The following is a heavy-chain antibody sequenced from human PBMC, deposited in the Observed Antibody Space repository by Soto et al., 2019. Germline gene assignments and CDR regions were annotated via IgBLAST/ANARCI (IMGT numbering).Heavy chain of an antibody. CDR2: ISWNSGSI. D-gene: IGHD3-22*01. CDR1: GFTFDDYA. Sequence: EVQLVESGGGLVQPGRSLRLSCAASGFTFDDYAMHWVRQAPGKGLEWVSGISWNSGSIGYADSVKGRFTISRDNAKNSLYLQMNSLRAEDTALYYCAKGVGTSSGYYSLPFDFDYWGQGTLVTVSS. V-gene: IGHV3-9*01. J-gene: IGHJ4*02. CDR3: AKGVGTSSGYYSLPFDFDY.